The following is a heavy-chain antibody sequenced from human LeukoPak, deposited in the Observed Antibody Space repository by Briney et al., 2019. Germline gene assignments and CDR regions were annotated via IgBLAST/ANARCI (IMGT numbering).Heavy chain of an antibody. V-gene: IGHV3-23*01. CDR3: AQGAYFSGGFGFAIDY. Sequence: GGSLRLSFAAPGRTFSTAPTTWVPQAPGKGLEWVSAISGGGGSTHYADSVKGRFTISRDNSKNTLYLQMNSLRAEDTAVYFWAQGAYFSGGFGFAIDYWGQGTLVTVSS. D-gene: IGHD2-21*01. CDR1: GRTFSTAP. J-gene: IGHJ4*02. CDR2: ISGGGGST.